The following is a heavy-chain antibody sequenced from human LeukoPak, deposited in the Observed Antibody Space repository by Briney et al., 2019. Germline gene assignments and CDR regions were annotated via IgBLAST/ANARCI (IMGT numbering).Heavy chain of an antibody. CDR1: GFTFSSYW. Sequence: GGSLRLSCAASGFTFSSYWMHWVRQAPGKGLVWVSRIKGDGNTNYADSVKGRLTTSRDNAKNTVSLQMNSLRAEDTGVYYCARAPSEIGGYYPEYFRHWGQGTLVTVSS. V-gene: IGHV3-74*01. CDR3: ARAPSEIGGYYPEYFRH. D-gene: IGHD3-22*01. CDR2: IKGDGNT. J-gene: IGHJ1*01.